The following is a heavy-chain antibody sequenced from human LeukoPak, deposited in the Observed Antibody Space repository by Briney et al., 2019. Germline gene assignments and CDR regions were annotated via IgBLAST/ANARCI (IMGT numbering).Heavy chain of an antibody. V-gene: IGHV1-18*01. CDR3: ARVDCSGGSCYSEY. CDR2: ISAYNGNT. CDR1: GYTFTSYG. J-gene: IGHJ4*02. Sequence: ASVKVSCKASGYTFTSYGISWVRQAPGQGLEWMGWISAYNGNTDYAQKLQGRVTMTTDTSTSTAYMELRSLRSDDTAVYYCARVDCSGGSCYSEYWGQGTLVTVSS. D-gene: IGHD2-15*01.